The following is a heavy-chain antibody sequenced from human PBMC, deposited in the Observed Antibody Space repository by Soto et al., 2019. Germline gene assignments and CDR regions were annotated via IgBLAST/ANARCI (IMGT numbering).Heavy chain of an antibody. CDR1: GDSISSDY. CDR3: SRYSAASGTYSSDY. Sequence: SETLSLTCTVSGDSISSDYWNWIRQPPVNGLEFIGSIYYIFSTYYNPSLRSRFTMSLYKSKNQLSLILYSFTAAYTVVYYCSRYSAASGTYSSDYWGQGPMVTLSS. CDR2: IYYIFST. D-gene: IGHD6-13*01. V-gene: IGHV4-59*04. J-gene: IGHJ4*01.